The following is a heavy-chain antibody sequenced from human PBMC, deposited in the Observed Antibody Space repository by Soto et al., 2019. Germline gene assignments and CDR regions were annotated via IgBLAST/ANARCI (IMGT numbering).Heavy chain of an antibody. CDR2: LIPLFGTT. CDR1: GGTFSGHA. J-gene: IGHJ4*02. D-gene: IGHD7-27*01. V-gene: IGHV1-69*06. Sequence: QVQLVQSGAEVKKPGSSVKVSCEASGGTFSGHAISWVRQAPGQGPEWMGGLIPLFGTTQHVQNFQDRRTITADKSTSTAYLGLTSLRFEDPAVYYCARGPNWGYLFDSWGQGTLVTVSS. CDR3: ARGPNWGYLFDS.